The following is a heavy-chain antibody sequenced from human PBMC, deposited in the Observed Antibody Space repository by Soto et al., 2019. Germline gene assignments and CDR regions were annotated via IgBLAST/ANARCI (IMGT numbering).Heavy chain of an antibody. V-gene: IGHV5-51*01. D-gene: IGHD1-26*01. CDR2: IYPDDSYT. Sequence: VESLKISCKGSENTFSSYWIAWVRQFPGKGLECMGIIYPDDSYTRYSPSFQGQVTISVDKSITTAYLQWSSLKASETAMYYCARSRCGCSYRRSERWGKGKKVTVSP. J-gene: IGHJ1*01. CDR1: ENTFSSYW. CDR3: ARSRCGCSYRRSER.